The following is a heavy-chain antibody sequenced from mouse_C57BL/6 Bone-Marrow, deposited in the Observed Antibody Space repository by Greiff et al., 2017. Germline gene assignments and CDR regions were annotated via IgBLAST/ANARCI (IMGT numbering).Heavy chain of an antibody. Sequence: QVQLQQSGAELVKPGASVKMSCKASGYTFTTYPIEWMKQTHGKSLEWIGNFHPYNDDTKSNEKFKGKATLTVEKSSNTVYLELSRLPSDVSAVYYCARSSTFFYYFDYWGQGTTLTVSS. D-gene: IGHD5-1*01. J-gene: IGHJ2*01. V-gene: IGHV1-47*01. CDR1: GYTFTTYP. CDR3: ARSSTFFYYFDY. CDR2: FHPYNDDT.